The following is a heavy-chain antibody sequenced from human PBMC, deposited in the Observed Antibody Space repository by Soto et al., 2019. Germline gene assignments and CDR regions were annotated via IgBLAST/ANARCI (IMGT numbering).Heavy chain of an antibody. D-gene: IGHD4-17*01. CDR1: GFTFSGNG. CDR2: IWYDGSDK. V-gene: IGHV3-33*01. Sequence: GGSLRLSCAASGFTFSGNGMHWVRQAPGKGLEWVTVIWYDGSDKKYADSVKGRFTISRDNSKNTLYLQMNSLRGEDTAVYYCARDYGDNTTPIDYWGQGTLLTVSS. J-gene: IGHJ4*02. CDR3: ARDYGDNTTPIDY.